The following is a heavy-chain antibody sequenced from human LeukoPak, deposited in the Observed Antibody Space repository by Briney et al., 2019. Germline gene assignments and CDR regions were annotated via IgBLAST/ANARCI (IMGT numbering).Heavy chain of an antibody. V-gene: IGHV3-30-3*01. D-gene: IGHD3-22*01. CDR2: ISYDGSNK. Sequence: GRSLRLSCAASGFTFSSYAMHWVRQAPGKGLEWVAVISYDGSNKYYADSVKGRFTISRDNSKNTLYLQMNSLRAEDTAVYYCARGWLLLKEGWYFDYWGQGTLVTVSS. CDR1: GFTFSSYA. J-gene: IGHJ4*02. CDR3: ARGWLLLKEGWYFDY.